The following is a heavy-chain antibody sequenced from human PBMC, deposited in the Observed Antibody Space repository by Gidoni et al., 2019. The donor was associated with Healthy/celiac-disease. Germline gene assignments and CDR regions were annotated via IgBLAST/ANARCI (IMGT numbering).Heavy chain of an antibody. CDR2: ISSSSSTI. Sequence: EVQLVESGGGLVPPGGSLRLSCSAAGSHFSRYSIHWLRQAPGKGLEWVSYISSSSSTINYADSVKGRFTIYRGNAKNALYLQMNSLRDEDTAVYDCARDRLSSSWYDGWVRYYYGMDVWGQGTTVTVSS. CDR3: ARDRLSSSWYDGWVRYYYGMDV. D-gene: IGHD6-13*01. V-gene: IGHV3-48*02. CDR1: GSHFSRYS. J-gene: IGHJ6*02.